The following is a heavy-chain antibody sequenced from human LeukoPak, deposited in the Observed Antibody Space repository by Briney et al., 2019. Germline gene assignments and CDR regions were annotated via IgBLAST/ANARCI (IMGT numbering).Heavy chain of an antibody. CDR3: AAPSTIVGAGIDY. D-gene: IGHD1-26*01. J-gene: IGHJ4*02. Sequence: SQTLSLTCTVSGGSISSGDYYWSWTRQPPGKGLEWIGYIYYSGSTYYNPSLKSRVTISVDTSKNQFSLKLSSVTAADTAVYYCAAPSTIVGAGIDYWGQGTLVTVSS. CDR1: GGSISSGDYY. CDR2: IYYSGST. V-gene: IGHV4-30-4*08.